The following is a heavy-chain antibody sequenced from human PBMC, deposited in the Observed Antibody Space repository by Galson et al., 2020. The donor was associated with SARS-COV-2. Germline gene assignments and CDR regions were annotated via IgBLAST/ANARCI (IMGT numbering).Heavy chain of an antibody. J-gene: IGHJ4*02. CDR2: ISWNSGSI. D-gene: IGHD3-22*01. V-gene: IGHV3-9*01. CDR1: GFTFDDYA. Sequence: GGSLRLSCAASGFTFDDYAMHWVRQAPGKGLEWVSGISWNSGSIGYADSVKGRFTISRDNAKHSLYLQMNSLRAEDTALYYCAKDLPYYDSSGFASWGQGTLVTVSS. CDR3: AKDLPYYDSSGFAS.